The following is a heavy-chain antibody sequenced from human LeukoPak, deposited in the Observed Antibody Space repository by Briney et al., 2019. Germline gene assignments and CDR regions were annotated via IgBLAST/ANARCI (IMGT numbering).Heavy chain of an antibody. J-gene: IGHJ4*02. V-gene: IGHV3-11*05. CDR2: ISSSGSST. D-gene: IGHD6-19*01. Sequence: GGSLRLSCATAGFTCSEFYTSWIRQAPGKGLEWISYISSSGSSTNYADSVKGRFTISRDNAKNSLYLQMNSLRAEDTAVYYYARDLIHRSGEANYWDRGTLVTVSS. CDR1: GFTCSEFY. CDR3: ARDLIHRSGEANY.